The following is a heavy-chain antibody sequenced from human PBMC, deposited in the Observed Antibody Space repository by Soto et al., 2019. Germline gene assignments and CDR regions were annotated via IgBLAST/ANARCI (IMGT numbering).Heavy chain of an antibody. Sequence: GGSLRLSCTASGFTFSSYAMTWVRQAPGRGLEGVSGITASGGRTYYADSVKGRFTISRDNSKSTLYLQMSSLRAEDTAVYYCAKDTRYADYVRWFDSWAQGTLVTVSS. J-gene: IGHJ5*01. D-gene: IGHD4-17*01. V-gene: IGHV3-23*01. CDR2: ITASGGRT. CDR1: GFTFSSYA. CDR3: AKDTRYADYVRWFDS.